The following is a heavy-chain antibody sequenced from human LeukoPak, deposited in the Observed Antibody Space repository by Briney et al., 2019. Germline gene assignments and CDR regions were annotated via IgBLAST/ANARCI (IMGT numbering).Heavy chain of an antibody. V-gene: IGHV3-21*01. J-gene: IGHJ5*02. D-gene: IGHD1-26*01. Sequence: PGGSLRLSCAASGFTFSSYSMNWVRQAPGKGLGWVSSISSSSSYIYYADSVKGRFTISRDNAKNSLYLQMNSLRAEDTAVYYCASLTGGSYDWFDPWGQGTLVTVSS. CDR2: ISSSSSYI. CDR3: ASLTGGSYDWFDP. CDR1: GFTFSSYS.